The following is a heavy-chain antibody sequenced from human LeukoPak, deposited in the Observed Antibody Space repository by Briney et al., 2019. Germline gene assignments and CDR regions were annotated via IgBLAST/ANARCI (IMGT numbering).Heavy chain of an antibody. V-gene: IGHV1-2*02. CDR3: ARAVYYYDSSVTWGTDWYFDL. CDR2: INPNSGGT. J-gene: IGHJ2*01. Sequence: ASVKVSCKASGYTFTGYYMHWVRQAPGQGLEWMGWINPNSGGTNYAQKFQGRVTMTRDTSISTAYMELSRLRSDDTAVYYCARAVYYYDSSVTWGTDWYFDLWGRGTLVTVSS. CDR1: GYTFTGYY. D-gene: IGHD3-22*01.